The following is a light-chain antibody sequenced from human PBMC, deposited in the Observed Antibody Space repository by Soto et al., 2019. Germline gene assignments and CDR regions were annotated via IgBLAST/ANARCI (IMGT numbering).Light chain of an antibody. V-gene: IGKV3-20*01. CDR3: QQYGSPPHT. CDR2: AAS. J-gene: IGKJ2*01. CDR1: QSVYNSY. Sequence: EIVLTQSPGTLSLSPGERATLPCRASQSVYNSYLAWYQQKPGQTPRLLINAASNRATGVPDRFSGSGSGTDFTLTISRLEPEDFAVYYCQQYGSPPHTFGQGTKVEI.